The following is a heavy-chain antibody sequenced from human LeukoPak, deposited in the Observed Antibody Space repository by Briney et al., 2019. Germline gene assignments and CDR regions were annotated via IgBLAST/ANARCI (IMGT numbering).Heavy chain of an antibody. J-gene: IGHJ6*02. V-gene: IGHV4-34*01. Sequence: AETLSLTCAVYGGSFSGYYWSWIRQVPGKGLEGMGEINHSGSTNYNPSLKSRVTISVDTSTNQFSLKLSSVTAADTAVYYCARDTGYSSSWYSYYYYGMDVWGQGTTVTVSS. CDR3: ARDTGYSSSWYSYYYYGMDV. D-gene: IGHD6-13*01. CDR1: GGSFSGYY. CDR2: INHSGST.